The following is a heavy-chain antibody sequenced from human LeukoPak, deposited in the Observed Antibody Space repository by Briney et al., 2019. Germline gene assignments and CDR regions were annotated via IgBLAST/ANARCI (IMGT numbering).Heavy chain of an antibody. D-gene: IGHD5-24*01. J-gene: IGHJ3*02. V-gene: IGHV3-66*02. CDR3: ARTGDGYNLDVFDI. CDR1: GITVSSKN. Sequence: GGSLRLSCAASGITVSSKNMNWVRQAPGKGLQWVSVICSGGSTNYADSVKGRFTISRDNSKNTLYLQMNSLRTEDTAVYYCARTGDGYNLDVFDIWGHGTMVTVSS. CDR2: ICSGGST.